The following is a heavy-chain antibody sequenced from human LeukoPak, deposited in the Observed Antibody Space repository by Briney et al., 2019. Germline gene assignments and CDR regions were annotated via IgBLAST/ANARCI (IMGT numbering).Heavy chain of an antibody. J-gene: IGHJ4*02. V-gene: IGHV1-18*01. D-gene: IGHD5-12*01. CDR3: ARVMVVATYLTPADY. CDR2: ISAYNGNT. Sequence: ASVKVSCKASGYTFTSYGISWVRQAPGQGLEWMGWISAYNGNTNYAQELQGRVTMTTDTSTSTAYMELRSLRSDDTAVYYCARVMVVATYLTPADYWGQGTLVTLSS. CDR1: GYTFTSYG.